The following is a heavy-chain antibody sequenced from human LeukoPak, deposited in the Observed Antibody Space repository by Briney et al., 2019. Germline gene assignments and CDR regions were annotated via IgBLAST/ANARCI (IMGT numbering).Heavy chain of an antibody. Sequence: GGSLRLSCAASGFTFSNYAMHWVRQAPGKGLEWVAVISYDGSNKYYADSVKGRFTISRDNSKNTLYLQMNSLRAEDTAVYYCAKGMYDSSGYFDYWGQGTLVTVSS. J-gene: IGHJ4*02. CDR1: GFTFSNYA. D-gene: IGHD3-22*01. CDR3: AKGMYDSSGYFDY. V-gene: IGHV3-30*04. CDR2: ISYDGSNK.